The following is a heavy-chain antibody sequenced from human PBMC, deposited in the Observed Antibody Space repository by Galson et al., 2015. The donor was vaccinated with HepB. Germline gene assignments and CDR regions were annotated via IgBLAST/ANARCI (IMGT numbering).Heavy chain of an antibody. CDR3: ARVGVPAAIGDWFDP. J-gene: IGHJ5*02. V-gene: IGHV4-39*01. D-gene: IGHD2-2*01. Sequence: SETLSLTCTISGGSIRSSSYYWGWIRQPPGKGLEWIGSINYSGRTYYNPSLKSRVTISVDTSKNQFSLKLSSVTAADTAVYYCARVGVPAAIGDWFDPWGQGTLVTVSS. CDR1: GGSIRSSSYY. CDR2: INYSGRT.